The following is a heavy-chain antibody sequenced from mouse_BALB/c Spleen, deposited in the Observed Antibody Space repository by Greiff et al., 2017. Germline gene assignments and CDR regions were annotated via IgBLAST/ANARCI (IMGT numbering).Heavy chain of an antibody. D-gene: IGHD4-1*01. CDR2: ISSGGSYT. Sequence: EVKLMESGGGLVKPGGSLKLSCAASGFTFSSYTMSWVRQTPEKRLEWVATISSGGSYTYYPDSVKGRFTISRDNAKNTLYLQMSSLKSEDTAMYYCTRELTGTAMDYWGQGTSVTVSS. V-gene: IGHV5-6-4*01. CDR1: GFTFSSYT. J-gene: IGHJ4*01. CDR3: TRELTGTAMDY.